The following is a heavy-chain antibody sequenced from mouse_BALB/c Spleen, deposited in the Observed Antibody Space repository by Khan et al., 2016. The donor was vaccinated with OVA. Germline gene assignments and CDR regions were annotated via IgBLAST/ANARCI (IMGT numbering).Heavy chain of an antibody. V-gene: IGHV9-3*02. J-gene: IGHJ3*01. CDR3: EGGDCVEGFWFAY. CDR1: GYTFTNYG. D-gene: IGHD2-13*01. CDR2: INTNTGEP. Sequence: QIQLVQSGPELKKPGETVKISCKASGYTFTNYGMNWVKQAPGKGLKWMGWINTNTGEPTYAEEFKERFAFSLETSASTAYLQINNLNNEDTATSVCEGGDCVEGFWFAYWGQGTLVTVSA.